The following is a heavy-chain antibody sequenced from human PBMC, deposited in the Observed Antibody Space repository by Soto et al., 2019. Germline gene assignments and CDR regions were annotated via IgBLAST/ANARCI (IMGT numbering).Heavy chain of an antibody. Sequence: SDTLYLNCPFHSYSITSSRSDWGLIRQPPGKGLEWIASIKYSGTTFYNPSLKSRVTLSVDTSKNQFALKLSSVTAAETAVYYCARHGITGSYYDAFDIWGQGTMVT. CDR3: ARHGITGSYYDAFDI. J-gene: IGHJ3*02. V-gene: IGHV4-39*01. CDR1: SYSITSSRSD. CDR2: IKYSGTT. D-gene: IGHD1-26*01.